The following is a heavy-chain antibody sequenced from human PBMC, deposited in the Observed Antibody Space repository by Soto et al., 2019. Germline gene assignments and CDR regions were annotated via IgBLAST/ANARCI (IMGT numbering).Heavy chain of an antibody. J-gene: IGHJ4*02. CDR3: AREGYSYGTLDY. D-gene: IGHD5-18*01. Sequence: QFQLVQSGAELKKPVSAVKVSCKASGGTFSSYAISCVRQAPGQGLEWMGGIIPSLGTANYAQKFQGIVTINEYEYTSTAYMELSSLRSEDKTVYYCAREGYSYGTLDYWGQGTLVTVSS. CDR1: GGTFSSYA. CDR2: IIPSLGTA. V-gene: IGHV1-69*01.